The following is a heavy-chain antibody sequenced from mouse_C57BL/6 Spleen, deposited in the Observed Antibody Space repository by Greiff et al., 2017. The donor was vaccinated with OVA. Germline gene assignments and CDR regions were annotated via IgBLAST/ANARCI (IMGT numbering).Heavy chain of an antibody. J-gene: IGHJ2*01. CDR3: ARDPYYGSSSFDY. V-gene: IGHV5-4*01. D-gene: IGHD1-1*01. Sequence: EVMLVESGGGLVKPGGSLKLSCAASGFTFSSYAMSWVRQTPEKRLEWVATISDGGSYTYYPDNVKGRFTISRDNAKNNLYLQMSHLKSEDTAMYYCARDPYYGSSSFDYWGQGTTLTVSS. CDR1: GFTFSSYA. CDR2: ISDGGSYT.